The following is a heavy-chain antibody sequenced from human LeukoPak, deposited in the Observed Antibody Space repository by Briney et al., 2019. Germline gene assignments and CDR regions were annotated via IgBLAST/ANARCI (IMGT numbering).Heavy chain of an antibody. J-gene: IGHJ3*02. CDR1: GFTFSSYT. CDR2: ISSSSSYM. D-gene: IGHD6-6*01. Sequence: PGGSLRLSCAASGFTFSSYTMNWVRQAPGKGLEWVSSISSSSSYMFYADSVKGRFTISRDNAKNSLYLQMNSLRAEDTAVYYCARVSQLYRDIWGRGTLVIVSS. V-gene: IGHV3-21*01. CDR3: ARVSQLYRDI.